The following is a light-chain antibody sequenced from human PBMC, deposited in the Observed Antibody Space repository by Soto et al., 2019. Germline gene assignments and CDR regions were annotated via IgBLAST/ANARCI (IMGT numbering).Light chain of an antibody. V-gene: IGLV2-14*01. CDR1: SSDVGGYKY. Sequence: QSALTQPASVSGSPGQSITISCTGTSSDVGGYKYVSWYQQHPGKTPKLIIYEVSKRPSGVSNRFSGSKSGNTASLTISGLQAEDEADYYCTSYTSSATGVFGGGTKLTVL. CDR3: TSYTSSATGV. J-gene: IGLJ2*01. CDR2: EVS.